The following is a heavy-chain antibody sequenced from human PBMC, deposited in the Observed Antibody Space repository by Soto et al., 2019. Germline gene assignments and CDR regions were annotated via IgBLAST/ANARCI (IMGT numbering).Heavy chain of an antibody. CDR1: GFTFSSYW. D-gene: IGHD3-3*01. J-gene: IGHJ6*02. Sequence: GGSLRLSCAASGFTFSSYWMSWVRQAPGKGLEWVANIKQDGSEKYYVDSVKGRFTISRDNAKNSLYLQMNSLRAEDTAVYHCERAGEKYLEGFLFEDYAMDVWGQGTTVTVSS. CDR3: ERAGEKYLEGFLFEDYAMDV. V-gene: IGHV3-7*04. CDR2: IKQDGSEK.